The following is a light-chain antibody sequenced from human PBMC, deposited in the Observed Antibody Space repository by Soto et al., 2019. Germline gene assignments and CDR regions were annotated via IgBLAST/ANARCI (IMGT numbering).Light chain of an antibody. CDR2: DVS. V-gene: IGLV2-11*01. J-gene: IGLJ7*01. CDR3: CSYAGDFYV. Sequence: QSALTQPRSVSGSPGQSVAISFTGTTSDVGGYDYVSWHQQHPGKAPELIIFDVSKRPSGVPDRFSGSKSGNTASLTITGLQAEDEADYFCCSYAGDFYVFGSGTQLTVL. CDR1: TSDVGGYDY.